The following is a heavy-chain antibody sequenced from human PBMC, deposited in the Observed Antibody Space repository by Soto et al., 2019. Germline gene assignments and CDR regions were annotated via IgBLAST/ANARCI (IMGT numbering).Heavy chain of an antibody. CDR1: GGSISSSSYY. CDR2: IYYSGST. V-gene: IGHV4-39*01. J-gene: IGHJ5*02. Sequence: SETLSLTCTVSGGSISSSSYYWGWIRQPPGKGLEWIGSIYYSGSTYYNPSLKSRVTISVDTSKNQFSLKLSSLTAADTAVYYCARHCGRGKQWLVPSWFDPWGQGTRVTVSS. D-gene: IGHD6-19*01. CDR3: ARHCGRGKQWLVPSWFDP.